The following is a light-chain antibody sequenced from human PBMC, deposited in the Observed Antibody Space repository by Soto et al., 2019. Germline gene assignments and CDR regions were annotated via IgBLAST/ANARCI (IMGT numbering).Light chain of an antibody. J-gene: IGKJ2*01. CDR1: QVVSSSY. CDR3: QQYGTFPLS. CDR2: HAS. V-gene: IGKV3-20*01. Sequence: DIVLTQSPGTLSLSPGESATLSCRANQVVSSSYLAWYQQKPGQAPRLLIYHASDRATGVPDRFSGSGSGTDFALTITRLEPEDFALFYCQQYGTFPLSFGQGTKLEIK.